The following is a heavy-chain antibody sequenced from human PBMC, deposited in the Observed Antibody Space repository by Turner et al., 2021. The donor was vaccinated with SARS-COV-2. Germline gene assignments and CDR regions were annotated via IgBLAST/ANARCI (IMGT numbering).Heavy chain of an antibody. Sequence: QVQLVQSGAEVKKPGSSVKVSCKASGGTFSSYPISWVRQAPGQGLEWMGRIIPILGIANYAQKFQGRVTITADESTSYLELSSLRSEDTAVYYCAKAQGEYGDYGGDYWGQGTLVTVSS. CDR1: GGTFSSYP. CDR3: AKAQGEYGDYGGDY. V-gene: IGHV1-69*04. J-gene: IGHJ4*02. CDR2: IIPILGIA. D-gene: IGHD4-17*01.